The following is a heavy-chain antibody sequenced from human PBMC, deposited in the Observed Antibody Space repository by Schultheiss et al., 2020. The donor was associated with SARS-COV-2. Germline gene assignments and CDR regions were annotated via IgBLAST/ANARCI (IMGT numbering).Heavy chain of an antibody. CDR3: ARGGDYVFFGMDV. CDR1: GGSFSGYY. V-gene: IGHV4-34*01. D-gene: IGHD4-17*01. J-gene: IGHJ6*02. Sequence: SETLSLTCAVYGGSFSGYYWSWIRQPPGKGLEWIGYIYYSGSTYYNPSLKSRVTISVDTSKNQFSLKLSSVTAADTAVYYCARGGDYVFFGMDVWGQGTTVTVSS. CDR2: IYYSGST.